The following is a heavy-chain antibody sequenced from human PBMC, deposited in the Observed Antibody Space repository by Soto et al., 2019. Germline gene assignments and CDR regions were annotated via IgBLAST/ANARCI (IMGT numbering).Heavy chain of an antibody. CDR3: ARCSLVVVPAPGFGS. D-gene: IGHD2-2*01. J-gene: IGHJ5*01. CDR2: TSYTGST. CDR1: AEGVYSCRYY. Sequence: PSETMYLTACLSAEGVYSCRYYYNWIHQPLQTTLEWIGYTSYTGSTSYDPSLLNRFTISVDRSKNQFSLKLSSVSAADTALYYCARCSLVVVPAPGFGSRGRGTLVTVS. V-gene: IGHV4-31*03.